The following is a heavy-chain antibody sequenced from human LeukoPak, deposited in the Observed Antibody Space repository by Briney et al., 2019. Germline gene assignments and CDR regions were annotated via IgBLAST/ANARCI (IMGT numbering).Heavy chain of an antibody. Sequence: AGTSLRLSCAASAFTFTNYGMHWVRQAPGKGLEGVAVIWYDGSNKYYADSVKGRFTISRDNSKNTLYLQMDSLRAEDTAVYYCARGYHTVDIWGEGTMVTVSS. J-gene: IGHJ3*02. CDR1: AFTFTNYG. CDR2: IWYDGSNK. V-gene: IGHV3-33*01. D-gene: IGHD2-2*01. CDR3: ARGYHTVDI.